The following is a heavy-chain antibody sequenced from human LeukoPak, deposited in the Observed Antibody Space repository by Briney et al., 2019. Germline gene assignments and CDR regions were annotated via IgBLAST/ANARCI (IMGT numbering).Heavy chain of an antibody. J-gene: IGHJ5*02. D-gene: IGHD6-19*01. CDR2: ISASGRTM. CDR3: ARDPSSGWYLKGWFDP. CDR1: GFPFSSYE. V-gene: IGHV3-48*03. Sequence: PGGSLRLSCAASGFPFSSYEMNWVRQAPGKGLEWVSYISASGRTMYYADSVKGRFTISRDNAKNSLYLQMNSLRAEDTAVYYCARDPSSGWYLKGWFDPWGQGTLVTVSS.